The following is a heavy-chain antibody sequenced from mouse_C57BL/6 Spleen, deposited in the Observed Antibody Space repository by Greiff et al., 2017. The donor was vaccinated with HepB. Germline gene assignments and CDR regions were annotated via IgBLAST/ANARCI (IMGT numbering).Heavy chain of an antibody. CDR1: GFTFSDYY. J-gene: IGHJ2*01. CDR3: ARDRLYGSSPHYFDY. V-gene: IGHV5-16*01. Sequence: EVQRVESEGGLVQPGSSMKLSCTASGFTFSDYYMAWVRQVPEKGLEWVANINYDGSSTYYLDSLKSRFIISRDNAKNILYLQMSSLKSEDTATYYCARDRLYGSSPHYFDYWGQGTTLTVSS. CDR2: INYDGSST. D-gene: IGHD1-1*01.